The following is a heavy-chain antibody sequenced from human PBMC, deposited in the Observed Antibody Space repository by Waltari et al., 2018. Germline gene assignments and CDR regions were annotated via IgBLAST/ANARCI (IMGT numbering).Heavy chain of an antibody. J-gene: IGHJ1*01. D-gene: IGHD4-17*01. CDR3: GRIAFGDEGGYFQY. Sequence: QLQLQESGPGLVKPSETLSLTCTVSGGSISTTYNWGWIRQPPGKGRGWMGNMHYRGSTFYNPSLGSRVTISLDTWKNQFSLRLSSVGAADTAVYFCGRIAFGDEGGYFQYWGQGTLVTVSS. CDR1: GGSISTTYN. V-gene: IGHV4-39*01. CDR2: MHYRGST.